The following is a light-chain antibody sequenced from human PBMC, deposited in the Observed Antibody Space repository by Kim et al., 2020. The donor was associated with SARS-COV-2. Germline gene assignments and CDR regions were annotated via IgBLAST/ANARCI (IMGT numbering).Light chain of an antibody. CDR1: QSVGDV. CDR3: QRSSWPIT. J-gene: IGKJ5*01. CDR2: DAS. V-gene: IGKV3-11*01. Sequence: TFSRGDGAKLSCRASQSVGDVLAWYQQRPGRAPKLLIYDASKRATGIPARFSGRGSGTDFTLTISTLESEESAIYYCQRSSWPITFGQGTRLEIK.